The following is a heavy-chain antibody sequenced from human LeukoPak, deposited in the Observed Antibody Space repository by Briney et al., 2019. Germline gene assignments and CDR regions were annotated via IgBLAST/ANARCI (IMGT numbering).Heavy chain of an antibody. Sequence: SETLSLTCTVSGGSISSYYWTWIRQPAGKGLEWIGRIYTIGSTDYNPSLKSRVTMSGDTSKNQLSLKLTSVTAADTAVYYCARDQSSGSYADWGQGTLVTVSS. CDR2: IYTIGST. D-gene: IGHD1-26*01. CDR1: GGSISSYY. V-gene: IGHV4-4*07. J-gene: IGHJ1*01. CDR3: ARDQSSGSYAD.